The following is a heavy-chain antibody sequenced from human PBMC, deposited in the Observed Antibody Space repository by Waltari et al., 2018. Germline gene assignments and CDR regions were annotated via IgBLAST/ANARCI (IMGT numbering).Heavy chain of an antibody. V-gene: IGHV4-4*02. J-gene: IGHJ4*02. CDR3: ARDRGRGLYLDT. CDR1: GDYMSSNDL. CDR2: VNRSGKT. Sequence: QLQLEQSGPGLVKPSESLSLTCAVSGDYMSSNDLWNWVRQSPGKGLEWIGQVNRSGKTNYNPSLASRVTVSIDTSKNQFSLTMPSPTAADTAIYYCARDRGRGLYLDTWGQGTLVTVSP. D-gene: IGHD1-26*01.